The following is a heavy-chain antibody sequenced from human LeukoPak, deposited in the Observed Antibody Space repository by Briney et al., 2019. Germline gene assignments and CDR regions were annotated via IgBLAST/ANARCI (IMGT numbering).Heavy chain of an antibody. Sequence: NTSETLSLTCTVSGGSISSYYWSWIRQPPGKGLEWIGYIYYSGSTNYNPSLKSRVTISVDTSKNQFSLKLSSVTAADTAVYYCARAQLKERRAGNVYYFDYWGQGTLVTVSS. CDR1: GGSISSYY. CDR2: IYYSGST. D-gene: IGHD2-2*01. CDR3: ARAQLKERRAGNVYYFDY. J-gene: IGHJ4*02. V-gene: IGHV4-59*12.